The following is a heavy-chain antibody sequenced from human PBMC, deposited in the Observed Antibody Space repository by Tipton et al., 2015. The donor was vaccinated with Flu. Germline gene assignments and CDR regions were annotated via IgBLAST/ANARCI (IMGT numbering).Heavy chain of an antibody. J-gene: IGHJ4*02. CDR1: RFTFSSYA. Sequence: SLRLSCAASRFTFSSYAMAWVRQAPGKGLEWVSSISGSGGSATYADSVKGRFTISRDNSKNTLYLQMNGLKSDDTAVYYCAKDLFGRDLGDYGYFDYWGQGTLVTVSS. V-gene: IGHV3-23*01. CDR3: AKDLFGRDLGDYGYFDY. D-gene: IGHD4-17*01. CDR2: ISGSGGSA.